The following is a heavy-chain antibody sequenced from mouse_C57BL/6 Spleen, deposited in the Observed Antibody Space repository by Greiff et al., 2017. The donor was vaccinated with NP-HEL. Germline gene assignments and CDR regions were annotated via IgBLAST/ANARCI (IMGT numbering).Heavy chain of an antibody. Sequence: QVQLQQPGAELVRPGTSVKLSCKASGYTFTSYWMHWVKQRPGQGLEWIGVIDPSDSYTNYNQKFKGKATLTVDTSSSTAYMQLSSLTSEDSAVYYGTSNYYGSSQGYFDVWGTGTTVTVSS. V-gene: IGHV1-59*01. CDR3: TSNYYGSSQGYFDV. D-gene: IGHD1-1*01. J-gene: IGHJ1*03. CDR1: GYTFTSYW. CDR2: IDPSDSYT.